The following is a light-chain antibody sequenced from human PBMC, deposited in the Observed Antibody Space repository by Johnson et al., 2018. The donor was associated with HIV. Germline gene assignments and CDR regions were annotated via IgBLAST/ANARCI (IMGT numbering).Light chain of an antibody. V-gene: IGLV1-51*01. CDR3: GTWDSSLSAGV. Sequence: QPVLTQPPSVSAAPGQKVTISCSGSSSNIGNNYVSWYQQLPGTAPKLLIYENNKRPSGIPDRFSGSKSGTSATLVITGLQTGDEADYYCGTWDSSLSAGVFGTGTKVTVL. CDR1: SSNIGNNY. J-gene: IGLJ1*01. CDR2: ENN.